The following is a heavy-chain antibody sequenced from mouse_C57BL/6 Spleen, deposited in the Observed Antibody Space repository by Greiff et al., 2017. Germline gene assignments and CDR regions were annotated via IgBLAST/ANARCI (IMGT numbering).Heavy chain of an antibody. V-gene: IGHV3-6*01. J-gene: IGHJ3*01. CDR2: ISYDGSN. Sequence: EVQLQEPGPGLVKPSQSLSLTCSVTGYSITSGYYWNWIRQSPGNKLEWMGYISYDGSNNYNPSLKNRISITRDTSKNQFFLKLNSVTTEDTATNFCSRGDLLSFAYWGQGTLVTVSA. CDR1: GYSITSGYY. CDR3: SRGDLLSFAY. D-gene: IGHD6-5*01.